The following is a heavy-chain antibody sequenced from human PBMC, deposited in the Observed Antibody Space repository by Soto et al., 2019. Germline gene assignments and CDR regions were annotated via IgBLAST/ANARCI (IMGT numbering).Heavy chain of an antibody. CDR3: ARGSYYYDSSGYYSIDY. D-gene: IGHD3-22*01. Sequence: SSETLSLTCTVSGGSISSYYWSWIRQPPGKGLEWIGYIYYSGSTNYNPSLKSRVTISVDTSKNQFSLKLSSVTAADTAVYYCARGSYYYDSSGYYSIDYWGQGTLVTVSS. J-gene: IGHJ4*02. V-gene: IGHV4-59*01. CDR1: GGSISSYY. CDR2: IYYSGST.